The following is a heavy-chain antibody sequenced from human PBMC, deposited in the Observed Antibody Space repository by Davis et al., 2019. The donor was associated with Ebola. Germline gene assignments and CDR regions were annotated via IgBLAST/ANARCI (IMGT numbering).Heavy chain of an antibody. D-gene: IGHD2-15*01. Sequence: SETLSLTCAVSGGSISNGDWWSWVRQPPGKGLDWIGEIFHSGTANYNPSLKSRVTLSVDKSKNQFSLTLTSVTAADTAVYYCARSSGGGFNSFDPWGRGTLVTISS. CDR3: ARSSGGGFNSFDP. J-gene: IGHJ5*02. CDR1: GGSISNGDW. V-gene: IGHV4-4*02. CDR2: IFHSGTA.